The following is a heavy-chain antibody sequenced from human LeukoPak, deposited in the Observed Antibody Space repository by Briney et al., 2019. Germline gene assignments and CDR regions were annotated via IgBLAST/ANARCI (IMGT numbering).Heavy chain of an antibody. CDR3: TRVMFGDYYSIDV. CDR1: GGSISSGSYY. Sequence: SETLSLTCTVSGGSISSGSYYWSWLRQRAGKGLEWIGRIYTSGSTHYNPSLKSRVTISVDTSKNQFSLKVCAVTAADTAVYYCTRVMFGDYYSIDVWGKGTTVTVSS. D-gene: IGHD3-16*01. J-gene: IGHJ6*03. V-gene: IGHV4-61*02. CDR2: IYTSGST.